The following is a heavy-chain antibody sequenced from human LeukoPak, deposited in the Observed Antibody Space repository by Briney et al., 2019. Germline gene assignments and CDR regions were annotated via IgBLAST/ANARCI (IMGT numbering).Heavy chain of an antibody. CDR2: ISAYNGNT. D-gene: IGHD5-18*01. Sequence: ASVKVSCKASGYTFTSYGISWVRQAPGQGLEWMGWISAYNGNTNYAQKLQGRVTMTTDTSTSTAYMELRSLRSDDTAVYYCARGPRGVGAMVAGRYYFDYGGQGTLVTVSS. CDR3: ARGPRGVGAMVAGRYYFDY. J-gene: IGHJ4*02. CDR1: GYTFTSYG. V-gene: IGHV1-18*01.